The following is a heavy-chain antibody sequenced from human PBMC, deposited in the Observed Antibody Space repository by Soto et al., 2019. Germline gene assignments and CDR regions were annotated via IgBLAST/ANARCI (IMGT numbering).Heavy chain of an antibody. Sequence: EVQLVESGGGLVQPGGSLRLSCVGSGFRFNEYEINWVRQAPGKGLEWIAYINSGGSLIYYAASVKGRFTISRDNYKDSVYLQMNSLRADDTALYYCARETSYGQSATIVGVFWGLGTLVTVSS. D-gene: IGHD3-10*01. J-gene: IGHJ4*02. CDR1: GFRFNEYE. V-gene: IGHV3-48*03. CDR2: INSGGSLI. CDR3: ARETSYGQSATIVGVF.